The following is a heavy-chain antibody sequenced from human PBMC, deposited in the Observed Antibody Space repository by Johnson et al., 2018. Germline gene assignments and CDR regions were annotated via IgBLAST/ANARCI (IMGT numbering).Heavy chain of an antibody. D-gene: IGHD3-16*01. CDR1: GYSFTNSW. V-gene: IGHV5-51*03. Sequence: VQLVQSGAEVKKPRESLKISCKASGYSFTNSWIGWVRQMPGKGLEWMGIIYPADSDTRYSPSFQGQVTISADKSVSTAYLQWRSLKASDSGIYYCFTDDYWGQGTLVTVSS. CDR2: IYPADSDT. J-gene: IGHJ4*02. CDR3: FTDDY.